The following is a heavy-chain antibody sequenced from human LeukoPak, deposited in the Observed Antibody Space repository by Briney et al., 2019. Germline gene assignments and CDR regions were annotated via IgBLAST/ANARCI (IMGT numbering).Heavy chain of an antibody. CDR2: IFIRSTYT. CDR3: ARVVPRIVVVPAAPRGWFDP. V-gene: IGHV3-11*06. Sequence: PGGGLRLSCAASGFTFSDYYMSWIRQAPGEGLEWVSYIFIRSTYTNYADSVKGPFTISRDNAKNSLYLQMNSLRAEDTAVYYCARVVPRIVVVPAAPRGWFDPWGQGTLVPVFS. CDR1: GFTFSDYY. J-gene: IGHJ5*02. D-gene: IGHD2-2*01.